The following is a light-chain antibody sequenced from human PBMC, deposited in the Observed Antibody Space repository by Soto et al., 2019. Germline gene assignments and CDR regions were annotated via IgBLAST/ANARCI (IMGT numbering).Light chain of an antibody. CDR2: NNN. Sequence: QSVLTQPPSVSGTPGQRVTISCYGGSSNIGSGTVNWNQQLPGTAPKLLIYNNNQRPPGVPDRFSGSKSGTSGSLAISGLQSEDEADYYCASWDDSLTGLYVFGTGTKVTVL. V-gene: IGLV1-44*01. J-gene: IGLJ1*01. CDR3: ASWDDSLTGLYV. CDR1: SSNIGSGT.